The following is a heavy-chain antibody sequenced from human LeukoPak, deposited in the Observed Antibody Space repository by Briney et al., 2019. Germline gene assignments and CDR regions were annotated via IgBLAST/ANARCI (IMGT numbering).Heavy chain of an antibody. CDR2: IYYSGTT. CDR3: ARHNDYNLDY. Sequence: SETLSLTCTVSSGSISSYSWSWIRKPPGEGLEWIGNIYYSGTTNYNPSLKSRVTISVDTSKSQFSLNLSPVTAADTAVYYCARHNDYNLDYWGQGTLVTVSP. D-gene: IGHD5-24*01. J-gene: IGHJ4*02. V-gene: IGHV4-59*08. CDR1: SGSISSYS.